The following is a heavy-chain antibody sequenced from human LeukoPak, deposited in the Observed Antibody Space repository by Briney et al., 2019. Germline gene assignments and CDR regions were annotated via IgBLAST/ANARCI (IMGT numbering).Heavy chain of an antibody. CDR3: VRESGSSSVGYMDV. Sequence: PGGSLRLSCAPSVFTFSHYWMHWVRQAPGKGLMWVSRISTDGSSTTYAESVKGRFTISRDNAKNTLYLQMNSLRADDTALYYCVRESGSSSVGYMDVWGKGTTVTVTS. CDR1: VFTFSHYW. CDR2: ISTDGSST. D-gene: IGHD1-26*01. V-gene: IGHV3-74*01. J-gene: IGHJ6*03.